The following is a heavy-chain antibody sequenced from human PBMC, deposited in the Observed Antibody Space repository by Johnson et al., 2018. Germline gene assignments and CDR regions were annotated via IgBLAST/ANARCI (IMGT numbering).Heavy chain of an antibody. CDR3: AKDVDSSDYYYYYMDV. Sequence: VQLLESGGGVVQPGGSLRLSCAASGFTVSSNYMSWVRQAPGKGLEWVAVISYDGSNKYYADSVKGRFTISRDNSKNTLYLQMNSRRAEDTAVYYCAKDVDSSDYYYYYMDVWGKGTTVTVSS. D-gene: IGHD6-19*01. CDR2: ISYDGSNK. CDR1: GFTVSSNY. J-gene: IGHJ6*03. V-gene: IGHV3-30*18.